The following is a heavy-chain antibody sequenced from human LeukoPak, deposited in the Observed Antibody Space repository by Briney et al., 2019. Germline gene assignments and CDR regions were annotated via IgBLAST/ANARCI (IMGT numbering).Heavy chain of an antibody. CDR2: IYYSGST. V-gene: IGHV4-39*01. CDR3: ASGWELLYYFDY. Sequence: SETLSLTCTVSGGSISSSSYYWGWTRQPPGKGLEWIGSIYYSGSTYYNPSLKSRVTISVDTSKNQFSLKLSSVTAADTAVYYCASGWELLYYFDYWGQGTLVTVSS. J-gene: IGHJ4*02. CDR1: GGSISSSSYY. D-gene: IGHD1-26*01.